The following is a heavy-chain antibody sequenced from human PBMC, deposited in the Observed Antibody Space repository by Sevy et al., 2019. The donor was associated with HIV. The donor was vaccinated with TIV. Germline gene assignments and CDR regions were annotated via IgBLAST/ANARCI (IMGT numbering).Heavy chain of an antibody. D-gene: IGHD3-3*01. J-gene: IGHJ6*02. CDR2: IRYDGSNK. V-gene: IGHV3-33*01. CDR1: GFTLSSYG. CDR3: ARVRLGITISAEWGGGMDV. Sequence: GGSLRLSCAASGFTLSSYGMHWVRQAPGKGLEWVAVIRYDGSNKYYADSVKGRFTISRDNSKNTLYLQMNSLRAEDRAGDYCARVRLGITISAEWGGGMDVWGQGTTVTVSS.